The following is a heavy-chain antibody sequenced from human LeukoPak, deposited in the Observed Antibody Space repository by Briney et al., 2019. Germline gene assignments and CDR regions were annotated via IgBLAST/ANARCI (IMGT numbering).Heavy chain of an antibody. J-gene: IGHJ6*04. CDR2: TYYRSKWYN. Sequence: SQTLSLTCGISGDSVSSNSAAWNWIRQSPSRGLEWLGRTYYRSKWYNDYAVSVKSRITINPDTSKNQFSLQLNSVTPEDTAVYYCAREVTMVRGVIIIPYYYYGMDVRGKGTTVTVSS. V-gene: IGHV6-1*01. CDR1: GDSVSSNSAA. D-gene: IGHD3-10*01. CDR3: AREVTMVRGVIIIPYYYYGMDV.